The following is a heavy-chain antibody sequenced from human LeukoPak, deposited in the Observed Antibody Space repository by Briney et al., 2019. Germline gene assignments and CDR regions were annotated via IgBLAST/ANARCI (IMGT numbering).Heavy chain of an antibody. Sequence: GGSLRLSCAASGFTFSSYAMSWVRQAPGKGLEWVSGISGSGGSTYSADSVKGRFTISRDNSKNTLYLQMNSLRAEDTAVYYCANDGVVLPLGGYFDYWGQGTLVSVSS. V-gene: IGHV3-23*01. CDR1: GFTFSSYA. J-gene: IGHJ4*02. CDR3: ANDGVVLPLGGYFDY. CDR2: ISGSGGST. D-gene: IGHD2/OR15-2a*01.